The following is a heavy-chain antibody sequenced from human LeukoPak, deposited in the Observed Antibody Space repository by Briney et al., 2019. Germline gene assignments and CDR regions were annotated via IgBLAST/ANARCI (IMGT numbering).Heavy chain of an antibody. D-gene: IGHD5-12*01. CDR3: ARADIVAPLGFDY. CDR2: INPNSGGT. Sequence: GSSVKVSCKASGGTFSSYAISWVRQAPGQGLEWMGWINPNSGGTNYAQKFQGRVTMTRDTSISTAYMELSRLRSDDTAVYYCARADIVAPLGFDYWGQGTLVTVSS. J-gene: IGHJ4*02. CDR1: GGTFSSYA. V-gene: IGHV1-2*02.